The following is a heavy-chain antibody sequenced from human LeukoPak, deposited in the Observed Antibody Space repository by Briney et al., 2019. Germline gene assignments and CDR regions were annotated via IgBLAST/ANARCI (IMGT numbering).Heavy chain of an antibody. V-gene: IGHV1-8*03. J-gene: IGHJ3*02. CDR2: MNPNSGNT. CDR3: ARGSAGGAFDI. CDR1: GYTFTSYD. Sequence: ASVKVSCKASGYTFTSYDINWVRQATGQGLEWMGWMNPNSGNTGYAQKFQGRVTITTDESTSTAYMELSSLRSEDTAVYYCARGSAGGAFDIWGQGTMVTVSS. D-gene: IGHD3-10*01.